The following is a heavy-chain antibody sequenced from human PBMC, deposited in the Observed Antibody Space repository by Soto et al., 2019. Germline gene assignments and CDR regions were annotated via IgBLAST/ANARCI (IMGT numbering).Heavy chain of an antibody. V-gene: IGHV4-61*01. CDR3: ARHVYYGSGSYQNWFDP. CDR2: IYYSGST. J-gene: IGHJ5*02. CDR1: GGSVSSGSYY. Sequence: SETLSLTCTVSGGSVSSGSYYWSWIRQPPVKGLEWIGYIYYSGSTNYNPSLKSRVTISVDTSKNQFSLKLSSVTAADTAVYYCARHVYYGSGSYQNWFDPWGQGTLVTVS. D-gene: IGHD3-10*01.